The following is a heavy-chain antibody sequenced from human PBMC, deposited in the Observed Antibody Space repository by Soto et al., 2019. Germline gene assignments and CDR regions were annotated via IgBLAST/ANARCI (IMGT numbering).Heavy chain of an antibody. V-gene: IGHV1-69*13. CDR3: ATGLTHLMVRGGDYYYYMDV. CDR1: GGSFSSYA. CDR2: IIPIFGTA. J-gene: IGHJ6*03. Sequence: GASVKVSCKASGGSFSSYAISWVRQAPGQGLEWMGGIIPIFGTANYAQKFQGRVTITADESTSTAYMELSSLRSEDTAVYYCATGLTHLMVRGGDYYYYMDVWGKGTTVTVSS. D-gene: IGHD3-10*01.